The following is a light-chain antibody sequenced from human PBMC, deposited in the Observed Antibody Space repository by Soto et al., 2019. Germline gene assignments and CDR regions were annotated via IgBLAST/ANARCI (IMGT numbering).Light chain of an antibody. V-gene: IGKV3-20*01. CDR2: GAS. CDR1: QSVSSSY. J-gene: IGKJ1*01. CDR3: QQYGSSPCT. Sequence: ILLTQYTGTLSWSPGERATLSCRSSQSVSSSYLAWYQQKPGQAPRLLIYGASSRATGIPDRFSGSGSGTDFTLTISRLEPEDFAVYYCQQYGSSPCTFGQGTKVDIK.